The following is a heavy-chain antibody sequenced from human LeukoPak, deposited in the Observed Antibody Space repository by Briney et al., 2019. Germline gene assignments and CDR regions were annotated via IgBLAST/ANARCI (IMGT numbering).Heavy chain of an antibody. CDR1: GGSVSSGSYY. Sequence: SETLSLTCTVSGGSVSSGSYYWSWIRQPPGKGLEWIGYIYYSGSTNYNPSLKSRVTISVDTSKNQFSLKLSSVTAADTAVYYCARSRWLQLSDYWGQGTLVTVSS. J-gene: IGHJ4*02. CDR2: IYYSGST. CDR3: ARSRWLQLSDY. V-gene: IGHV4-61*01. D-gene: IGHD5-24*01.